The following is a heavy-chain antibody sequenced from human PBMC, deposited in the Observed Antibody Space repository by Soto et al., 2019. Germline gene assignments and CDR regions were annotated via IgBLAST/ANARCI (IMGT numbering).Heavy chain of an antibody. Sequence: SETLSLTCTVSGGSISSSSYYWGWIRQPPGKGLEWIGNIYYIGSSYYTPSLKSRVSISVYTSKNHFSLKLSSVTAADTAVYYFAGTRPSFYYGSGSYYNSPGSPNDAFDIWGQGTMVTVSS. V-gene: IGHV4-39*01. CDR2: IYYIGSS. CDR3: AGTRPSFYYGSGSYYNSPGSPNDAFDI. CDR1: GGSISSSSYY. J-gene: IGHJ3*02. D-gene: IGHD3-10*01.